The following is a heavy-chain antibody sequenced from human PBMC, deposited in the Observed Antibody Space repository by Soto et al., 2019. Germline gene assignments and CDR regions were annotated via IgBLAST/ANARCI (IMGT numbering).Heavy chain of an antibody. CDR1: GGSITSNNW. CDR2: IYHSGTT. CDR3: ARVSYVRGLDV. Sequence: QVQLQESGPGLVKPSGTLSLTCAVSGGSITSNNWWCWVRQPPGKGLEGIVEIYHSGTTTYNPSHKSRLTIELYKSGNQLSLKLSSVTAAVTALYYCARVSYVRGLDVW. V-gene: IGHV4-4*02. D-gene: IGHD3-16*01. J-gene: IGHJ6*01.